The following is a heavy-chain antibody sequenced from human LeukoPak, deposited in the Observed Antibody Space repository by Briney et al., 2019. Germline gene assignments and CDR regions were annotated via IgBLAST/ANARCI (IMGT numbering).Heavy chain of an antibody. Sequence: GGSLRLSCAASGFTFSSYSMNWVRQAPGKGLEWVSSISSSSSYIYYADSVKGRFTISRDNAKNSLYLQMNSLRAEDTAVYYCASVGNIAAVGPGAFDIWGQGTMVTVSS. CDR3: ASVGNIAAVGPGAFDI. V-gene: IGHV3-21*01. J-gene: IGHJ3*02. CDR2: ISSSSSYI. CDR1: GFTFSSYS. D-gene: IGHD6-13*01.